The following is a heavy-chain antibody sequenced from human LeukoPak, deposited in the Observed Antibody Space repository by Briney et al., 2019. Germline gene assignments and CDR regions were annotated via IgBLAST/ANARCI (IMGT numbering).Heavy chain of an antibody. Sequence: GGTLRLSCAASGFTFSSYGMSWVRQAPGKGLEWVSAISGSGGSTYYADSVKGRFTISRDNPKNTLYLQMNSLRAEDTAVYYCARGLSGVTGYTYGRGIDYWGQGTLVTVSS. CDR1: GFTFSSYG. CDR2: ISGSGGST. V-gene: IGHV3-23*01. J-gene: IGHJ4*02. D-gene: IGHD5-18*01. CDR3: ARGLSGVTGYTYGRGIDY.